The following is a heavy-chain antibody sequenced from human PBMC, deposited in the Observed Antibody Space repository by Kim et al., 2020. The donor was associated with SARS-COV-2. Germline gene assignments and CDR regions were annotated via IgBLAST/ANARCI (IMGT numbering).Heavy chain of an antibody. J-gene: IGHJ4*02. CDR1: GGTFSSYA. V-gene: IGHV1-69*04. CDR3: ARGRHSDILTGPFDY. D-gene: IGHD3-9*01. CDR2: IIPILGIA. Sequence: SVKVSCKASGGTFSSYAISWVRQAPGQGLEWMGRIIPILGIANYAQKFQRRVTITADKSTSTAYMELSSLRSEDTAVYYCARGRHSDILTGPFDYWGQGTLVTVSS.